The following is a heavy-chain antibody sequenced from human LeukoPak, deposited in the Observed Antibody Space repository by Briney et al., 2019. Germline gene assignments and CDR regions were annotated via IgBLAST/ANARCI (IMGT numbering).Heavy chain of an antibody. Sequence: SETLSLTCTVSGGSISSSSYYWGWIRQPPGKGLEWIGGIYYSGSTYYNPSLKSRVTISVDTSKNQFSLKLSSVTAADTAVYYCARHLRLRRIYWGQGTLVTVSS. J-gene: IGHJ4*02. CDR3: ARHLRLRRIY. CDR1: GGSISSSSYY. D-gene: IGHD5/OR15-5a*01. CDR2: IYYSGST. V-gene: IGHV4-39*01.